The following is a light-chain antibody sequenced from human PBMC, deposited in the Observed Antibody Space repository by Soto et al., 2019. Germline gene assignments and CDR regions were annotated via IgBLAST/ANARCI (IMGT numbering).Light chain of an antibody. J-gene: IGKJ1*01. CDR3: QHYNSYAWT. CDR2: DAS. Sequence: DIQMTQSPSTLSASVGDRVTITCLASQSISSGLAWYQKKPGKAPKLLIYDASSLERGVPSRFSGSGSWTDFTLTISSLQPDDFATYYCQHYNSYAWTFGQGTKVEIK. V-gene: IGKV1-5*01. CDR1: QSISSG.